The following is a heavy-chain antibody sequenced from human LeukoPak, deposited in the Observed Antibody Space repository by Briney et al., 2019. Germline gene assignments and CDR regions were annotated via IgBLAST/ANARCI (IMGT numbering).Heavy chain of an antibody. CDR3: ARHSDRGRDTIKGFDP. V-gene: IGHV4-34*01. J-gene: IGHJ5*02. CDR2: LNHSGST. CDR1: GGSFSGYY. Sequence: SETLSLTCAVYGGSFSGYYWSWIRQPPGKGLEWIGELNHSGSTNYNPSLKSRVTISVDTSKNQFSLKLSSVTAADTATYYCARHSDRGRDTIKGFDPWGQGSLVTVSS. D-gene: IGHD5-18*01.